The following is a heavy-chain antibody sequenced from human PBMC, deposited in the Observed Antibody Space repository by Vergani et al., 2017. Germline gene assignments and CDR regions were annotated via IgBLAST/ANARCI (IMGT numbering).Heavy chain of an antibody. CDR1: GGSIRSSSYY. CDR2: IYYSGST. CDR3: ARHVHVGRGYYFDY. Sequence: QLQLRYSRPGLVKPSETLSLSCTVPGGSIRSSSYYWGWIRQPPGKGLEWIGSIYYSGSTYDNPSRKSRVTIPVDTSKNQFSLKLSSVTAADTAVYKCARHVHVGRGYYFDYWGQGTLVTVSS. V-gene: IGHV4-39*01. J-gene: IGHJ4*02. D-gene: IGHD1-26*01.